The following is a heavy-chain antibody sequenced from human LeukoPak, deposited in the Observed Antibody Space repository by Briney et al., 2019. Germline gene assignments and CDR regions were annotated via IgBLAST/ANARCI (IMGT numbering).Heavy chain of an antibody. J-gene: IGHJ4*02. CDR2: IKSDGSTV. V-gene: IGHV3-74*01. CDR1: GFTFSSYW. CDR3: ARDLRWELSF. Sequence: GSLRLSCAASGFTFSSYWMHWVRQVPGKGLVWVSRIKSDGSTVSYADSVKGRFTISRDNAKNTLYLQMNSLRAEDTAVYYCARDLRWELSFWGLGTLVTVSS. D-gene: IGHD1-26*01.